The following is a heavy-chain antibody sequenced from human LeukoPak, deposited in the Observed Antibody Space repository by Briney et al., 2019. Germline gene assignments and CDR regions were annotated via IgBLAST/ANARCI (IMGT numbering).Heavy chain of an antibody. D-gene: IGHD3-22*01. Sequence: PSETLSLTCTVSGGSISSGGYSWTWIRQHLGKGLEWIGYIYYTGSTYYDPSLKSRVTISVDKSKNQFSLKLSSVTAADTAVYYCARSSYYDSPKHREFDYWGQGTLVTVSS. CDR1: GGSISSGGYS. CDR3: ARSSYYDSPKHREFDY. V-gene: IGHV4-31*03. J-gene: IGHJ4*02. CDR2: IYYTGST.